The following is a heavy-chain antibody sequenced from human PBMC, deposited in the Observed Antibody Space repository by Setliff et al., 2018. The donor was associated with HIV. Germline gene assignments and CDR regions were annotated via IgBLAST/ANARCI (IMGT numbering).Heavy chain of an antibody. CDR2: TYYRSNWYN. V-gene: IGHV6-1*01. CDR1: GDSVSSNSAA. Sequence: SQTLSLTCAISGDSVSSNSAAWNWIRQSPLGGLEWLGRTYYRSNWYNDSAIPVRSRMTINADTSKNHFSLHLSSVTPDDTAVYYCARGHSSLLSDAFDIWGQGTVVTVSS. CDR3: ARGHSSLLSDAFDI. D-gene: IGHD6-13*01. J-gene: IGHJ3*02.